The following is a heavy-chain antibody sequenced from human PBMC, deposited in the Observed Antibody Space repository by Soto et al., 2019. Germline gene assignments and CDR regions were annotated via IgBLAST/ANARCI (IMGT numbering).Heavy chain of an antibody. Sequence: ASLKVSCKASGYTFSSHDINWVRQATGEGLEWMGWMNPNSGNSGSAQKFQGRVTMTRNTSISTAYMELSSLRSDDTAVYYCARDRGVAPPVAGNTHYYYYMDVWGKGTTVTVSS. CDR2: MNPNSGNS. D-gene: IGHD6-19*01. J-gene: IGHJ6*03. V-gene: IGHV1-8*01. CDR3: ARDRGVAPPVAGNTHYYYYMDV. CDR1: GYTFSSHD.